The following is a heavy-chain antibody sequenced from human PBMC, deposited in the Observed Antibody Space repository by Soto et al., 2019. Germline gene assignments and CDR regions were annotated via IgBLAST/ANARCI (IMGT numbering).Heavy chain of an antibody. CDR3: ARARLDTPALDY. CDR1: GFTFSSYA. D-gene: IGHD2-2*01. V-gene: IGHV3-30-3*01. Sequence: QVQLVESGGGVVQPGRSLRLSCAASGFTFSSYAMHWVRQAPGKGLEWVAVISYDGSNKYYADSVKGRFTISRDNSKNTLYLQMNSPRAEDTAVYYCARARLDTPALDYWGQGTLVTVSS. J-gene: IGHJ4*02. CDR2: ISYDGSNK.